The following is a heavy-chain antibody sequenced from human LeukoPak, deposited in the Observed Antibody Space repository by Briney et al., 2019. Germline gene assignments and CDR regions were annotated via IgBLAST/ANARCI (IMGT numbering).Heavy chain of an antibody. CDR1: GFTFSSYT. D-gene: IGHD3-10*01. CDR3: ASDRYYYGSGSYYSGAFDN. J-gene: IGHJ4*02. CDR2: ISSRNIYI. V-gene: IGHV3-21*01. Sequence: GGSLRLSCVASGFTFSSYTMNWVRQAPGKGLEWVSSISSRNIYIYYADSVKGRFTISRDNAKNSLYLQMNSLRVEDTAVYYCASDRYYYGSGSYYSGAFDNWGQGTLVTVSS.